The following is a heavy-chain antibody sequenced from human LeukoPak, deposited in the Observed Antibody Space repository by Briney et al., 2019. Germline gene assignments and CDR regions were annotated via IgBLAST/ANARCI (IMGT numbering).Heavy chain of an antibody. Sequence: PSETLSLTCTVSGGSTSSYYWSWIRQPPGKGLEWIGYIYYSGSTNYNPSLKSRVTISVDTSKNQFSLKLSSVTAADTAVYYCAREHSSSSVVTAISDAFDIWGQGTMVTVSS. CDR2: IYYSGST. CDR3: AREHSSSSVVTAISDAFDI. V-gene: IGHV4-59*01. D-gene: IGHD2-21*02. CDR1: GGSTSSYY. J-gene: IGHJ3*02.